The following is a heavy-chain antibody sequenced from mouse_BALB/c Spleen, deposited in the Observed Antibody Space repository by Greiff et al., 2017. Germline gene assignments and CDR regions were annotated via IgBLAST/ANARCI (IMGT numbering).Heavy chain of an antibody. CDR3: ARMITSPDYYAMDY. Sequence: SGPELVKPGASMKISCKASGYSFTGYTMNWVKQSHGKNLEWIGLINPYNGGTSYNQKFKGKATLTVDKSSSTAYMELLSLTSEDSAVYYCARMITSPDYYAMDYWGQGTSVTVSS. CDR1: GYSFTGYT. V-gene: IGHV1-18*01. J-gene: IGHJ4*01. D-gene: IGHD2-4*01. CDR2: INPYNGGT.